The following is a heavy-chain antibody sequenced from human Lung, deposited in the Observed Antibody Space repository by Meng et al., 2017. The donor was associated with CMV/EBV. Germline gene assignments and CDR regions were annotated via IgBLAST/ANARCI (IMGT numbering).Heavy chain of an antibody. CDR1: GGSISSSNW. J-gene: IGHJ4*02. Sequence: GPGLVSASGTLSLTCAVSGGSISSSNWWSWVRQPPGKGLEWIGEIYHSGSTNYNPSLKSRVTISVDKSKNQFSLKLSSVTAADTAVYYCARVVTALWGYYFDYWGKGTLVTVSS. V-gene: IGHV4-4*02. CDR2: IYHSGST. CDR3: ARVVTALWGYYFDY. D-gene: IGHD2-21*02.